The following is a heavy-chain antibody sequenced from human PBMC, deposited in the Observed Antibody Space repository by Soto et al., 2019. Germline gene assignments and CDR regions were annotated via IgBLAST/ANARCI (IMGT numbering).Heavy chain of an antibody. J-gene: IGHJ5*01. CDR1: GYTFTSDA. D-gene: IGHD6-13*01. CDR2: ISAYNGNT. Sequence: QVQRVQSGAEVKKPGASVKVSGKASGYTFTSDAISWVRQAPAQGLEWMGWISAYNGNTNYAQKLQGRVTMTTETSTSTAYMELTSLRSDDTAVYYCARDTAAGLNDSWGQGTLVTVSS. V-gene: IGHV1-18*01. CDR3: ARDTAAGLNDS.